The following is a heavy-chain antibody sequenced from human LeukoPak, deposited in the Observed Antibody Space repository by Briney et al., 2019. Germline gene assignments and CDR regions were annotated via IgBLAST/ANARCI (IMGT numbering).Heavy chain of an antibody. V-gene: IGHV3-48*02. CDR3: ARGPPVREQQLDY. J-gene: IGHJ4*02. D-gene: IGHD1/OR15-1a*01. CDR1: GYTFNRNG. Sequence: GGSLRLSCAASGYTFNRNGMNWVRQAPGKGLEWVSYISSSSSTIYYADSVKGRFTISRDTAKNSLYLQMNSLRDDDTAVYYCARGPPVREQQLDYWGQGTLVTVSS. CDR2: ISSSSSTI.